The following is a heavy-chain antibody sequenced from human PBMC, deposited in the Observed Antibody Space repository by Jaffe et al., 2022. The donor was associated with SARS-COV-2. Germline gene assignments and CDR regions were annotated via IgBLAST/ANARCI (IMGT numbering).Heavy chain of an antibody. CDR2: ISGSGGST. Sequence: EVQLLESGGGLVQPGGSLRLSCAASGFTFSSYAMSWVRQAPGKGLEWVSAISGSGGSTYYADSVKGRFTISRDNSKNTLYLQMNSLRAEDTAVYYCAKDMGGGGLRGAYYYYGMDVWGQGTTVTVSS. D-gene: IGHD3-16*01. J-gene: IGHJ6*02. V-gene: IGHV3-23*01. CDR1: GFTFSSYA. CDR3: AKDMGGGGLRGAYYYYGMDV.